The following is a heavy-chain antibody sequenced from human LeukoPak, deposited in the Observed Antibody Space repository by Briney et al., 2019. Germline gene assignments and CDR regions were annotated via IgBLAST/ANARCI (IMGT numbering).Heavy chain of an antibody. D-gene: IGHD2-8*02. Sequence: GGSLRLSCAASGFTFSSYAMHWVRQAPGKGLEWVAVISYDGSNKYYADSVKGRFTISRGNSKNTLYLQMNSLRAEDTAVYYCARAPATWYYYYYYGMDVWGQGTTVTVSS. V-gene: IGHV3-30-3*01. CDR2: ISYDGSNK. CDR1: GFTFSSYA. J-gene: IGHJ6*02. CDR3: ARAPATWYYYYYYGMDV.